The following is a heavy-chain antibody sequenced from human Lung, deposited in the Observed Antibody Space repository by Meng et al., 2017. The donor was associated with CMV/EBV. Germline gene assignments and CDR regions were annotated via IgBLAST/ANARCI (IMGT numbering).Heavy chain of an antibody. J-gene: IGHJ5*02. Sequence: GESLKISCAASRFTFKNYGMHWVRQAPGKGLEWVASVRSDGSDEQYGDSVKGRFTISRDNSKNTLYLQMHSLRGEDTALYYCARDRAEELDPWGQGTLVTVSS. CDR1: RFTFKNYG. D-gene: IGHD1-1*01. V-gene: IGHV3-30*02. CDR2: VRSDGSDE. CDR3: ARDRAEELDP.